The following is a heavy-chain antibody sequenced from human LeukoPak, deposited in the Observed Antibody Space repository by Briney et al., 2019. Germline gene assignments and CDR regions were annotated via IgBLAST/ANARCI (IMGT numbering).Heavy chain of an antibody. CDR2: MSYDGGTK. CDR1: GFTFSSYA. J-gene: IGHJ4*02. Sequence: GGSLRLSCAASGFTFSSYAMHWVRQAPGKGLEWVAVMSYDGGTKYYAESVKGRFTISRDNSKNTLYLQINSLRAEDTAVYCCAKVPRQNGRFPLSDYWGQGALVTVSS. D-gene: IGHD2/OR15-2a*01. V-gene: IGHV3-30*18. CDR3: AKVPRQNGRFPLSDY.